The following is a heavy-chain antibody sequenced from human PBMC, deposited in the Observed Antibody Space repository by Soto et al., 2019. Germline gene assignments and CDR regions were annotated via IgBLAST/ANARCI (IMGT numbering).Heavy chain of an antibody. D-gene: IGHD6-19*01. CDR3: TAMAGIDY. V-gene: IGHV3-73*01. Sequence: PGGSLRRSCAASGFTFSCSGIHWVRQASGKGLEWVGRIRTKTNNYATAYAASVKGRFTISRDDSKNMAYLQMNSLKTEDTAVYYCTAMAGIDYWGQGTLVTVSS. CDR1: GFTFSCSG. J-gene: IGHJ4*02. CDR2: IRTKTNNYAT.